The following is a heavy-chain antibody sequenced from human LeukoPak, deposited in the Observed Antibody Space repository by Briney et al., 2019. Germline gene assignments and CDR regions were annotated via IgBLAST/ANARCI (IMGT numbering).Heavy chain of an antibody. V-gene: IGHV3-23*01. CDR3: GKGLNRDYSGIGDY. CDR1: GFNFSNYA. Sequence: PGGSLRLSCAASGFNFSNYAMSWVRQAPGKGLAWISSMSGGGDYTYYADSAKGRFSISRDNSENKLYLQADSLGAEDTAVYYCGKGLNRDYSGIGDYWGQGTLVTVSS. CDR2: MSGGGDYT. D-gene: IGHD5-12*01. J-gene: IGHJ4*02.